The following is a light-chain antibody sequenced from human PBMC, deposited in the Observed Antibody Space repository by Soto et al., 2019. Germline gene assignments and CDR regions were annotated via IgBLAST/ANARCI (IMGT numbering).Light chain of an antibody. Sequence: DIQMTQSPSSLSASVGDRVTITCRASQSISSYLNWYQQKPEKVPKLLISAASTLQSGVPSRFSGSGSGTDFTLTISSLQPEDFATYYCQKYNGAPQTFGQGTKVEIK. V-gene: IGKV1-27*01. CDR1: QSISSY. J-gene: IGKJ1*01. CDR2: AAS. CDR3: QKYNGAPQT.